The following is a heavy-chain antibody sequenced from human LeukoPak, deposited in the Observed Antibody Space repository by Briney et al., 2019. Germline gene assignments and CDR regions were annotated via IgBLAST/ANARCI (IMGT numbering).Heavy chain of an antibody. CDR1: GFTFSDYY. Sequence: PGGSLRLSCAASGFTFSDYYMSWIRQAPGKGLEWVSYISSSGSTIYYADSVKGRFTMSRDNTKNSLYLQMNSLTPDDTALYYCVRGNFGPAQWFDPWGQGTLVTVSS. CDR3: VRGNFGPAQWFDP. CDR2: ISSSGSTI. V-gene: IGHV3-11*01. D-gene: IGHD3/OR15-3a*01. J-gene: IGHJ5*02.